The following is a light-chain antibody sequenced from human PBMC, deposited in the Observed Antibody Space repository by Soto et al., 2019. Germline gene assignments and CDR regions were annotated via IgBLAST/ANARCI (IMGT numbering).Light chain of an antibody. Sequence: DIQMTQSPSSVSASVGDRLTITCRASRDISNSLAWYQQTPGKAPKLLLRGASSLHRGVPSRFSGSGAGTEFTLTISSLQPEDFATYYCQQTSAFPRTFGQGTKVYVK. CDR2: GAS. V-gene: IGKV1-12*01. CDR1: RDISNS. J-gene: IGKJ2*01. CDR3: QQTSAFPRT.